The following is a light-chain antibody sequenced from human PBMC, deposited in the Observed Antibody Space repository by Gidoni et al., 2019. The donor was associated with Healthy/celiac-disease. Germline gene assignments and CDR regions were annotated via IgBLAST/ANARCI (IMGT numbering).Light chain of an antibody. Sequence: VLTQSPATLSLSPGERATLSCRASQSVSSYLAWYQQKPGQAPRLLIYDASNRATGIPARFSGSGSGTDCTLTISSLEPEDFAVYYCQQRSNQITFGQGTRLEIK. J-gene: IGKJ5*01. CDR2: DAS. CDR3: QQRSNQIT. CDR1: QSVSSY. V-gene: IGKV3-11*01.